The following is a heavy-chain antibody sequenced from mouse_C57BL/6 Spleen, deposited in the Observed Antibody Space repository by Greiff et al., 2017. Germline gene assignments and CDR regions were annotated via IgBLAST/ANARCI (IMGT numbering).Heavy chain of an antibody. D-gene: IGHD3-2*01. CDR1: GYIFTSYW. J-gene: IGHJ1*03. Sequence: QVQLQQPGAELVKPGASVKLSCKASGYIFTSYWTQWVKQRPGQGLEWNGEIDPSDSYTTYNQKFKGKATLTVGTSSSTAYMQLSSLTSEHSAVYSCATTTAYPKYCDTGGTGPTVTASS. V-gene: IGHV1-50*01. CDR3: ATTTAYPKYCDT. CDR2: IDPSDSYT.